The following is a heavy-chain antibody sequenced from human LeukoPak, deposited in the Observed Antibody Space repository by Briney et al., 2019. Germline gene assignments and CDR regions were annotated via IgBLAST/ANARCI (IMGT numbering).Heavy chain of an antibody. CDR2: ISAYNGNT. CDR3: ARSITIFGVVNYYYYYYMDV. J-gene: IGHJ6*03. CDR1: GYTFTGYY. Sequence: ASVKVSCKASGYTFTGYYMHWVRQAPGQGLEWMGWISAYNGNTNYAQKLQGRVTMTTDTSTSTAYMELRSLRSDDTAVYYCARSITIFGVVNYYYYYYMDVWGKGTTVTVSS. D-gene: IGHD3-3*01. V-gene: IGHV1-18*04.